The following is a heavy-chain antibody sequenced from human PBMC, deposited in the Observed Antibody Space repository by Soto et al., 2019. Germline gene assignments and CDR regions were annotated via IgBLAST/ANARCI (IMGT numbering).Heavy chain of an antibody. CDR3: ARGVVVVAASQLGWFDP. D-gene: IGHD2-15*01. J-gene: IGHJ5*02. CDR2: IIPMFGTA. CDR1: GGTFSRDA. Sequence: QVQLVQSGAEVKNPGSSVKVSCKASGGTFSRDAISWVRQAPGQGLEWMGVIIPMFGTAKYVQKFQGRLTITADESTTTAYMELRSLRSDDTAVYYCARGVVVVAASQLGWFDPWGQGTLVTVSS. V-gene: IGHV1-69*01.